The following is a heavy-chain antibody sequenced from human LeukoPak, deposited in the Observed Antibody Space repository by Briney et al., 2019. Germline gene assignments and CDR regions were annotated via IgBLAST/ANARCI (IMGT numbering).Heavy chain of an antibody. Sequence: AGGSLRLSCAASGFTFSSYSMNWVRQAPGKGLEWVSSISSSSSYIYYADSVKGRFTISRDNAKNSLYLQMNSLRAEDTAVYYCARDLVGISPKANPWGQGTLVTVSS. D-gene: IGHD2-21*01. V-gene: IGHV3-21*01. CDR2: ISSSSSYI. CDR3: ARDLVGISPKANP. CDR1: GFTFSSYS. J-gene: IGHJ5*02.